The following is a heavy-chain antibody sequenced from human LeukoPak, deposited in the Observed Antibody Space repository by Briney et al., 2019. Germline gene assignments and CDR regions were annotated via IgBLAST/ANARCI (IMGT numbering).Heavy chain of an antibody. J-gene: IGHJ3*02. D-gene: IGHD3-16*01. CDR2: IVVGSGNT. V-gene: IGHV1-58*01. Sequence: ASVKVSCKASGFTFTSSAVQWVRQARGQRLEWIGWIVVGSGNTNYAQKFQERVTITRDMSTSTAYMELSSLRSEDTAVYYCAATDFGTDAFDIWGQGTMVTVSS. CDR1: GFTFTSSA. CDR3: AATDFGTDAFDI.